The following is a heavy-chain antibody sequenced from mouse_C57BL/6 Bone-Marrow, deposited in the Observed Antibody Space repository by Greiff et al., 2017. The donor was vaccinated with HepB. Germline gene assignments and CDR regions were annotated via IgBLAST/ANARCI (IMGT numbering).Heavy chain of an antibody. D-gene: IGHD1-1*01. CDR1: GFTFSSYT. J-gene: IGHJ2*01. CDR2: ISGGGGNT. V-gene: IGHV5-9*01. Sequence: EVMLVESGGGLVKPGGSLKLSCAASGFTFSSYTMSWVRQTPEKRLEWVATISGGGGNTYYPDSVKGRFTISRDNAKSTLYLQMSSLRSEDTALYYCARHSTTVVAPDYWGQGTTLTVSS. CDR3: ARHSTTVVAPDY.